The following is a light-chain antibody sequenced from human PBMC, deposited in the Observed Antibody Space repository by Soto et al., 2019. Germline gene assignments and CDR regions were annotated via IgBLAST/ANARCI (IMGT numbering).Light chain of an antibody. CDR2: GTS. CDR1: QSISNS. CDR3: QQSYRSSWT. V-gene: IGKV1-39*01. Sequence: DIQLTQSPSSLSASVGDRVTITCRASQSISNSLNWSQQKPGKAPNLLIYGTSSLQNGVPSRFGGSGSGTDFTLIISSLQREDFATYYCQQSYRSSWTFGQGTKVDNK. J-gene: IGKJ1*01.